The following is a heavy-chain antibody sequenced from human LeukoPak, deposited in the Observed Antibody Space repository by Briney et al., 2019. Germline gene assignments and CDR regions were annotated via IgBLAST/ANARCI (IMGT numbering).Heavy chain of an antibody. CDR2: ISYSGST. CDR3: AKAPFSRGYSYGFNAFDM. J-gene: IGHJ3*02. Sequence: PPETLSLACTVSGGSVRISSCFWGWVRQPPGKGLEWMGSISYSGSTYYHPYLKSRVNMPVDTSKNQFSLRLNSVTAADTAVYYCAKAPFSRGYSYGFNAFDMWAQGTLVTVSS. D-gene: IGHD5-18*01. CDR1: GGSVRISSCF. V-gene: IGHV4-39*01.